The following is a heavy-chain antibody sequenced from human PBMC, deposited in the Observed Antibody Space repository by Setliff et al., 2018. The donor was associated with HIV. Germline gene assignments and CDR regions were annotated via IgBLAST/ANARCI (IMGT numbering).Heavy chain of an antibody. J-gene: IGHJ6*02. V-gene: IGHV3-33*01. CDR1: GFSFSSYG. CDR2: IWFDGRSK. Sequence: GGSLRLSCAASGFSFSSYGMHWVRQAPGKGLEWVAVIWFDGRSKYYADSVKGRFTISRDNSKNTLYLQMNSLRAEDTAVYYCARERVVPGTRTCYYYGMDVWGQGTTVTVSS. D-gene: IGHD2-2*01. CDR3: ARERVVPGTRTCYYYGMDV.